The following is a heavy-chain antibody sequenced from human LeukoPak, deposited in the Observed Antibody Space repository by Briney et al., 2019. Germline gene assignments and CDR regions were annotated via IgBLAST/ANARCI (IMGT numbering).Heavy chain of an antibody. V-gene: IGHV4-59*01. Sequence: SETLSLTSTVSGGSISSYFWTWIRQPPGKGLEWIGYIYDSESTNYNPSLKSRVTISVETSKNQFSLKLSSVTAADTAVYYCARDRGRHKYYYGMDVWGQGTTVTVSS. D-gene: IGHD1-14*01. CDR1: GGSISSYF. CDR2: IYDSEST. CDR3: ARDRGRHKYYYGMDV. J-gene: IGHJ6*02.